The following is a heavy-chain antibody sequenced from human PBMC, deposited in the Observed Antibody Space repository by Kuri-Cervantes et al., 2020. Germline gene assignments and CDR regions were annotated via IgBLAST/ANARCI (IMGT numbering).Heavy chain of an antibody. CDR2: INPNSGGT. Sequence: ASVKVSCKASGYTFTSYYMHWVRQAPGQGLEWMGWINPNSGGTNYAQKFQGRVTMTRDTSISTAYMELSRLRSDDTAVYHCARDLRQWLGNDAFDIWGQGTMVTVSS. J-gene: IGHJ3*02. CDR3: ARDLRQWLGNDAFDI. V-gene: IGHV1-2*02. CDR1: GYTFTSYY. D-gene: IGHD6-19*01.